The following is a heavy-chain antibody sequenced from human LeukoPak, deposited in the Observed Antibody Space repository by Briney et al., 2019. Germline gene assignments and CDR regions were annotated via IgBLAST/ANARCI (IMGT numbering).Heavy chain of an antibody. CDR2: VYSTGNT. J-gene: IGHJ3*01. Sequence: PSETLSLTCTVSAVSISSGNFYWSWIRQSAGKGLEWFGHVYSTGNTKYNPSLKSRVTISADTSKNQISLRLRSVTAADTAMFYCARDGDAVSAAIAGAFDLWGRGTMVTVSS. CDR1: AVSISSGNFY. V-gene: IGHV4-61*09. D-gene: IGHD2-2*01. CDR3: ARDGDAVSAAIAGAFDL.